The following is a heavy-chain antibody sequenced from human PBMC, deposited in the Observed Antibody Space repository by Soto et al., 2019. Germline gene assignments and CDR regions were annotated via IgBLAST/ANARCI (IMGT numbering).Heavy chain of an antibody. Sequence: SETLSLTCTLSGGSISSGGYYWSWIRQHPGKGLEWIGYIYYSGSTYYNPSLKSRVTISVDTTKNQFSMKLSSVTAADTAVYYCARDFGGYCSGGSCYSDYYYGMDVWGQGTTVTVSS. CDR1: GGSISSGGYY. D-gene: IGHD2-15*01. CDR3: ARDFGGYCSGGSCYSDYYYGMDV. J-gene: IGHJ6*02. V-gene: IGHV4-31*03. CDR2: IYYSGST.